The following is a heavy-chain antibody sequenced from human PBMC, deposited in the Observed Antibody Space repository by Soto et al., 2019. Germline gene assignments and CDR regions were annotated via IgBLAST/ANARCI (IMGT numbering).Heavy chain of an antibody. CDR2: ISGRGRST. V-gene: IGHV3-23*01. Sequence: EVQLLESGGGLVQPGGSLRLSCAASGFTFSDYAMSWVRQAPGKGLQWVSAISGRGRSTYYADSVKGRFTISRDNSKTTLYLQMSRRRAGDTAVYYCARESWAITRVRGVINTMGYFDYWGKGTLVTVSS. D-gene: IGHD3-10*01. CDR3: ARESWAITRVRGVINTMGYFDY. J-gene: IGHJ4*02. CDR1: GFTFSDYA.